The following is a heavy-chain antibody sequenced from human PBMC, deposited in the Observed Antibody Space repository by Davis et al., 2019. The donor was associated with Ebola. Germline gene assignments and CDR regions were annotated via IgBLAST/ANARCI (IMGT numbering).Heavy chain of an antibody. V-gene: IGHV3-74*01. CDR1: GYTFSSFW. CDR2: INSDGRST. CDR3: AKDYDFWSGYYLFDY. D-gene: IGHD3-3*01. J-gene: IGHJ4*02. Sequence: GESLKISCKGSGYTFSSFWMNWVRQAPGKGLVWVSRINSDGRSTNYADSVKGRFTISRDNAKNTLYLQMNSLRAEDTAVYYCAKDYDFWSGYYLFDYWGQGTLVTVSS.